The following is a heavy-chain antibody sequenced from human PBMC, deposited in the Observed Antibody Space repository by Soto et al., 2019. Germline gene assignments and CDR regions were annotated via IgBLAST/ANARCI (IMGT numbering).Heavy chain of an antibody. J-gene: IGHJ4*02. CDR2: IFHTGST. CDR3: ARVEAAKFFAH. CDR1: NYSIRSCYY. D-gene: IGHD2-15*01. V-gene: IGHV4-38-2*01. Sequence: SETLSRTCAVSNYSIRSCYYWGFIRQPPEKGLEYIGSIFHTGSTYYNPSLKSRVIISVDTSKNQFSLRLNSVTAADTAVYFCARVEAAKFFAHWGQGTLVTVSS.